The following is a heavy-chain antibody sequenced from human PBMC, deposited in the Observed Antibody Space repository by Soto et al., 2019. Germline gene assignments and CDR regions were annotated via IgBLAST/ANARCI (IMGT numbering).Heavy chain of an antibody. CDR3: AREGSACSGGSCYSGDPFDY. CDR1: GGTFSSYA. D-gene: IGHD2-15*01. CDR2: IIPIFGTA. V-gene: IGHV1-69*01. Sequence: QVQLVQSGAEVKKPGSSVKVSCKASGGTFSSYAISWVRQAPGQGLEWMGGIIPIFGTANYAQKFQGRVMIAADDSTSTALVELSSLTSEDTAVYYCAREGSACSGGSCYSGDPFDYWGQGTLVTVSS. J-gene: IGHJ4*02.